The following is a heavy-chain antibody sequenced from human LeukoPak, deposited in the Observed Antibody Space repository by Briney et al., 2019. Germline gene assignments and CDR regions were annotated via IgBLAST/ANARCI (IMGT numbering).Heavy chain of an antibody. V-gene: IGHV1-18*01. J-gene: IGHJ4*02. Sequence: ASVKVSCKASGYTFTSDGFSWVRQAPGQGLEWLGWITVYNGGTDYAQKLQGRVTMTADKFTKTAYMELRSLRDEDTAVYYCVRDPRTVETTLPDFWGQGTLVIVSS. CDR2: ITVYNGGT. CDR3: VRDPRTVETTLPDF. D-gene: IGHD1-26*01. CDR1: GYTFTSDG.